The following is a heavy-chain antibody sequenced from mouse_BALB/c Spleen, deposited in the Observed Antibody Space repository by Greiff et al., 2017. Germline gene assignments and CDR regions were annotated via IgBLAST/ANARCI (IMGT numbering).Heavy chain of an antibody. Sequence: VQLQESGPGLVAPSQCLSITCTVSGFSLTSYGVHWVRQPPGKGLEWLGLIWAGGSTNYNSALMSSLSISTDNSNSQVILKMNSLQTADTSMYYCARDGAVYGNSFDYWGQGTTLTVSS. J-gene: IGHJ2*01. CDR3: ARDGAVYGNSFDY. CDR2: IWAGGST. V-gene: IGHV2-9*02. D-gene: IGHD1-1*01. CDR1: GFSLTSYG.